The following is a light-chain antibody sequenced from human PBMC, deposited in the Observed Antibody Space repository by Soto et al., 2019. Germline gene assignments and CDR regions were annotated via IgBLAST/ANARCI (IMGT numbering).Light chain of an antibody. Sequence: DIQMTQYPSSLSASVGDRVTITCGASQSISSYLNWYQQKPGKAPKLLIYAASSLQSGVPSRLSGSGYGTDLTITISSMQNEDVEVYYCQQYIRWPLTFGGGTKVDIK. V-gene: IGKV1-27*01. CDR2: AAS. CDR3: QQYIRWPLT. J-gene: IGKJ4*01. CDR1: QSISSY.